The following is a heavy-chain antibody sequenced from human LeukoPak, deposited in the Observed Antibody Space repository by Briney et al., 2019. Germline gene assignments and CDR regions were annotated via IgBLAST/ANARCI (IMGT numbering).Heavy chain of an antibody. Sequence: GGSLRLSCAASGHTFSSYSMNWVRQAPGKGLEWVSSISSSSSYIYYADSVKGRFTISRDNAKNSLYLQMNSLRAEDTAVYYCARSRGYSGYAYDYWGQGTLVTVSS. CDR2: ISSSSSYI. V-gene: IGHV3-21*01. CDR1: GHTFSSYS. D-gene: IGHD5-12*01. CDR3: ARSRGYSGYAYDY. J-gene: IGHJ4*02.